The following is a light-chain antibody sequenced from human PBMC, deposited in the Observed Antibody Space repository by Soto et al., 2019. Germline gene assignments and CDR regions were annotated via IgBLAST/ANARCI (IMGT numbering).Light chain of an antibody. J-gene: IGKJ2*01. Sequence: DIQMTQSPSSLSASVRDRVTMTCRASQTIGTFLHWYQQRPWKAPKLLISAASSLQGGVPSRFSGSGSGSHFTLTITSLQLEDFATYYCQQTYSPSYSFGQGTKLQF. CDR2: AAS. CDR1: QTIGTF. CDR3: QQTYSPSYS. V-gene: IGKV1-39*01.